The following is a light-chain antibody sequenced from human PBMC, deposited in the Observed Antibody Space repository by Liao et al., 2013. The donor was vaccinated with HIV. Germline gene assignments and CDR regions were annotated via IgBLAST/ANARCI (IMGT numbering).Light chain of an antibody. Sequence: SYELTQPPSVSVSPGQTASITCSGDRLGDKYACWYQQKPGQSPVLVIYQDFKRPSGIPERFTGSNSGNAATLTISRVEAGDEADYYCQVWDGNGQWVFGGGTTLTVL. CDR2: QDF. J-gene: IGLJ3*02. CDR1: RLGDKY. CDR3: QVWDGNGQWV. V-gene: IGLV3-1*01.